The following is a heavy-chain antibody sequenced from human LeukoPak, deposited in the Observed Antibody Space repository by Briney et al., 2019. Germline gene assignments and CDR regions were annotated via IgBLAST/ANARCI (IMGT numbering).Heavy chain of an antibody. CDR3: ARINYYDSSEMDY. Sequence: SETLSLTCTVSGGSISSYYWSWIRRPPGKGLEWIGYIYTSGSTNYNPSLKSRVTISVDTSKNQFSLKLSSVTAADTAVYYCARINYYDSSEMDYWGQGTLVTVSS. CDR1: GGSISSYY. D-gene: IGHD3-22*01. V-gene: IGHV4-4*09. CDR2: IYTSGST. J-gene: IGHJ4*02.